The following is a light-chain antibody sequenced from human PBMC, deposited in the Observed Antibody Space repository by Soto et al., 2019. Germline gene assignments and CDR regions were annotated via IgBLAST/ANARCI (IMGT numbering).Light chain of an antibody. V-gene: IGLV1-40*01. Sequence: QSVLTQPPSVSGAPGQRVTISCTGSRSNIGAYYDVHWYQQLPGTAPKVLIYGNSNRPSGVPDRFSGSKSGTSASLAITGLQAEDEADYYCQSYDSSLSVVVFGGGTKLTVL. CDR3: QSYDSSLSVVV. CDR1: RSNIGAYYD. CDR2: GNS. J-gene: IGLJ2*01.